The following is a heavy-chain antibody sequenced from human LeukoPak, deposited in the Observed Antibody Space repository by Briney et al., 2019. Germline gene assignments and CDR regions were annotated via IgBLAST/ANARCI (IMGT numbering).Heavy chain of an antibody. V-gene: IGHV3-30*02. D-gene: IGHD2/OR15-2a*01. CDR2: IQSDGRNK. CDR3: AKHLSPSFSWPFDY. J-gene: IGHJ4*02. CDR1: GFTFRTYG. Sequence: GGSLRLSCAASGFTFRTYGMHWVRQAPGKGLEWVAFIQSDGRNKYYADSVKGRFTISRDDSENTLYLQMSSLTIEDTAVYSCAKHLSPSFSWPFDYWGRGTLFTVSS.